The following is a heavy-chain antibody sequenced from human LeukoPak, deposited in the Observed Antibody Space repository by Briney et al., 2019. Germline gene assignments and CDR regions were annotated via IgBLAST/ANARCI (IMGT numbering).Heavy chain of an antibody. V-gene: IGHV1-18*01. Sequence: GASVAVSCKASGYTFTSYGFSWVRQAPGQRLEWMGWINAYNGNTNYPQKLQGRVTMTTDTSTSTAYMELRSLRFDDTAVYYCARRQGTTLSFDYWGQGTLVTVSS. J-gene: IGHJ4*02. D-gene: IGHD1-1*01. CDR3: ARRQGTTLSFDY. CDR2: INAYNGNT. CDR1: GYTFTSYG.